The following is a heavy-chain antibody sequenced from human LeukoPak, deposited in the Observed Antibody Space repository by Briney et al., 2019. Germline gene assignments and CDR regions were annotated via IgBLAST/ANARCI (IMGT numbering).Heavy chain of an antibody. Sequence: GGSLRLSCAASGFTFSSYSMNWVRQAPGKGLEWVSYISSSSSTIYYADSVKGRFTISRDNAKNSLYLRVNSLRAEDTAVYYCARDPRCSSTSCYPGWGQGTLVTVSS. CDR1: GFTFSSYS. D-gene: IGHD2-2*01. CDR2: ISSSSSTI. J-gene: IGHJ4*02. V-gene: IGHV3-48*01. CDR3: ARDPRCSSTSCYPG.